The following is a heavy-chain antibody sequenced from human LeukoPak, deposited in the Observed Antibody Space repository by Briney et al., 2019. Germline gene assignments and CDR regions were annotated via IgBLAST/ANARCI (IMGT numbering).Heavy chain of an antibody. J-gene: IGHJ6*02. Sequence: ASVNVSRKASGYTFTSYGINWVRQATGQGLEWMGWMNPNSGNTGYAHKFQGRVTMTRNTSISTAYMELSSLRSEDTAVYYCARGLDYYYGMDVWGQGTTVTVSS. CDR3: ARGLDYYYGMDV. V-gene: IGHV1-8*02. CDR2: MNPNSGNT. CDR1: GYTFTSYG.